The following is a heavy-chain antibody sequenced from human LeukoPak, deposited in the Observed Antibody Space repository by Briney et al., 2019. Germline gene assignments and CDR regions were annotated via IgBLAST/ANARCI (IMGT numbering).Heavy chain of an antibody. Sequence: GGSLRLSCAASGFTFTSYAMNWVRQAPGKGPEWVSYISGSGITTYYADSVKGRFTISRDNSKNTLYLQMNSLRAEDTAVYYCASQSYYDFWSGYPKALDYWGQGTLVTVSS. D-gene: IGHD3-3*01. CDR2: ISGSGITT. CDR3: ASQSYYDFWSGYPKALDY. CDR1: GFTFTSYA. J-gene: IGHJ4*02. V-gene: IGHV3-23*01.